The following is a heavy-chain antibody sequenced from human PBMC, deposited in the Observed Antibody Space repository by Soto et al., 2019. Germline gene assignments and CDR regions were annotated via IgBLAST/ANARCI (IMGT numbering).Heavy chain of an antibody. CDR3: ARSLTYYYETSGYYLGNI. V-gene: IGHV1-69*01. Sequence: QVQLVQSGAEVKKPGSSVKVSCKASGGTFSSYAFSWVRQAPGQGLEWMGGIIPMFDTANYAQKFQDRVTISADESTSTAYMELSSLASKDTAVYYCARSLTYYYETSGYYLGNIWGQGTLVTVSS. CDR2: IIPMFDTA. J-gene: IGHJ4*02. D-gene: IGHD3-22*01. CDR1: GGTFSSYA.